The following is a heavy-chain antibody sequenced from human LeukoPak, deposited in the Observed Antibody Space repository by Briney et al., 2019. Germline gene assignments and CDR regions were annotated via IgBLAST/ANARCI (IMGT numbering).Heavy chain of an antibody. CDR2: ISGSSSYI. Sequence: GGSLRLSCAASGFTFSSYSLNWVRQAPGKGLEWVSSISGSSSYIYYADSVRGRFTISRHNAKNSLYLQMNSLRAEDTAVYYCARPGGSGNFDYWGQGTLVTVSS. V-gene: IGHV3-21*01. CDR3: ARPGGSGNFDY. J-gene: IGHJ4*02. D-gene: IGHD3-10*01. CDR1: GFTFSSYS.